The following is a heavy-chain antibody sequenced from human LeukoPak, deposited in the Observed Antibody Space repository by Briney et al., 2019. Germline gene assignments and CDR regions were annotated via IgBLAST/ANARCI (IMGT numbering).Heavy chain of an antibody. CDR3: GRGPYGASISKWFDP. Sequence: ASETLSLTCTVSRGSISGYSWSWIRQSPGGGLEWIGYIYYSGDTAYNPSLRSRVTMSVDTSKNHFSLQLRSMTTADTAVYYCGRGPYGASISKWFDPWGQGTQVIVSP. CDR1: RGSISGYS. D-gene: IGHD4/OR15-4a*01. CDR2: IYYSGDT. J-gene: IGHJ5*02. V-gene: IGHV4-59*01.